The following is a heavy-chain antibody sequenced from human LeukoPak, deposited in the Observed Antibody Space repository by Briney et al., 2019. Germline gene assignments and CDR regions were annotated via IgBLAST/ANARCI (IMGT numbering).Heavy chain of an antibody. D-gene: IGHD4/OR15-4a*01. CDR3: AKEGAASWDVDV. J-gene: IGHJ6*04. Sequence: PGGSLRLSCAASGFIFIGYGMHWVRLAPGKGPEWVAFIRPDGRDKYYGDSVKGRFMISRGNSKNTVDLQMNSLRGDDTATYYCAKEGAASWDVDVWGKGTTVTVSS. CDR1: GFIFIGYG. V-gene: IGHV3-30*02. CDR2: IRPDGRDK.